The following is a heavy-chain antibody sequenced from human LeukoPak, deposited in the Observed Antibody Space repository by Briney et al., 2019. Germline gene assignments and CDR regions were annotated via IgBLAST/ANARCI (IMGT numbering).Heavy chain of an antibody. CDR2: INRDGSST. J-gene: IGHJ4*02. Sequence: PGGSLRLPCAASGFTFSSYSMNWVRQAPGKGLVWVSRINRDGSSTSYADSVKGRFTISRDNAKNTLYLQMNSLRAEDTAVYYCARGGGYSYGSFDYWGQGTLVTVSS. D-gene: IGHD5-18*01. CDR1: GFTFSSYS. V-gene: IGHV3-74*01. CDR3: ARGGGYSYGSFDY.